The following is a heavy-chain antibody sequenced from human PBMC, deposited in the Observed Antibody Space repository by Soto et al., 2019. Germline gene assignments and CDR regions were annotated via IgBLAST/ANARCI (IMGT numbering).Heavy chain of an antibody. D-gene: IGHD3-16*01. V-gene: IGHV6-1*01. CDR3: AGVVWFRGMDV. CDR2: TYYRSKWIH. J-gene: IGHJ6*02. CDR1: GDSVSSSSAA. Sequence: SQTLSLTCDVSGDSVSSSSAAWNWIRQSPSRGLEWLGRTYYRSKWIHEYTVSMESRITINPDTSKNQFSLHIYSVTPEDTAVYYCAGVVWFRGMDVWGQGTPVTVSS.